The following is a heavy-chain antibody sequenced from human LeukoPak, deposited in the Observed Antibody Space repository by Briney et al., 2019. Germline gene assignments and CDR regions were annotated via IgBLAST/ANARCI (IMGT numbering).Heavy chain of an antibody. CDR1: GYSISSGYY. J-gene: IGHJ4*02. D-gene: IGHD1-26*01. CDR2: IYHSGST. V-gene: IGHV4-38-2*02. CDR3: ARGGLGRELL. Sequence: SETLSLTCTVSGYSISSGYYWGWIRQPPGKGLEWIGSIYHSGSTYYNPSLKSRVTISVDTSKNQFSLKLSSVTAADTAVYYCARGGLGRELLWGQGTLVTVSS.